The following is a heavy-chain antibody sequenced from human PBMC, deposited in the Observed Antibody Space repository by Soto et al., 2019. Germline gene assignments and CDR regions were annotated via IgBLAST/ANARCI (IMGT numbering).Heavy chain of an antibody. CDR2: IIPILGIA. CDR1: GGTFSSYT. J-gene: IGHJ4*02. D-gene: IGHD1-26*01. Sequence: VQLVQSGAEVKKPGSSVKVSCKASGGTFSSYTISWVRQAPGQGHEWMGRIIPILGIANYAQKFQGRVTITADKSTSTAYMELSSLRSEDTAVYYCASRYSGSSSFDYWGQGTLVTVSS. V-gene: IGHV1-69*02. CDR3: ASRYSGSSSFDY.